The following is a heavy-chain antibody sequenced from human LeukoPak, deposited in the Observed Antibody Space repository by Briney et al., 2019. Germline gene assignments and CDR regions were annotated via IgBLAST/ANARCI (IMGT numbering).Heavy chain of an antibody. D-gene: IGHD3-10*01. CDR2: INPNSGGT. CDR1: GYTFTGYY. Sequence: ASVKVSCKASGYTFTGYYMHWVRQAPGQGLEWMGWINPNSGGTNYAQKFQGRVTMTRDTSISTAYMELSRLRSDDTAVYYCARGGDSGRNYYYYMDVWGKGTTVTVSS. CDR3: ARGGDSGRNYYYYMDV. J-gene: IGHJ6*03. V-gene: IGHV1-2*02.